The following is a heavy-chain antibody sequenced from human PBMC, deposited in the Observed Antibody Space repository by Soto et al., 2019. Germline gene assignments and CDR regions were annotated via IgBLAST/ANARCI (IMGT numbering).Heavy chain of an antibody. J-gene: IGHJ3*02. CDR2: INHSGST. Sequence: PSETLSLTCAVYNGSFSVYYWTWIHPPPGKGLEWIGEINHSGSTNYNPSLKSRVTISVDTTKNQFSLKLSSVTAADTAVYDCARDSTRRGACDIWGQGTIVTVS. CDR3: ARDSTRRGACDI. V-gene: IGHV4-34*01. D-gene: IGHD2-2*01. CDR1: NGSFSVYY.